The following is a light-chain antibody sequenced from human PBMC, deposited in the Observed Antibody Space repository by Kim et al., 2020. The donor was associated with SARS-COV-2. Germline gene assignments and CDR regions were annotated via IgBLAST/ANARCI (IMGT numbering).Light chain of an antibody. Sequence: SSELTQDPAVSVALGQTVRITCQGDRLRSYYASWYQQKPGRAPVLVIYGKNNRPSGIPDRFSGSSSGNTASLTITGAQAEDEADYYCNSRDSSGNHWVFGGGTQLTVL. V-gene: IGLV3-19*01. CDR3: NSRDSSGNHWV. CDR1: RLRSYY. CDR2: GKN. J-gene: IGLJ3*02.